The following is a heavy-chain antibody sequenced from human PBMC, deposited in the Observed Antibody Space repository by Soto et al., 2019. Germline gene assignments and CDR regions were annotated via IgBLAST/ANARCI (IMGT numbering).Heavy chain of an antibody. Sequence: EVQVLESGGGLVQPGGSLRLSCAATGFTFSDFAMSWVRQAPGKGLEWVSRIYGGGNGPHYADSVKGRVTISRDNSKNASYLQMNRLRAEDTAVYYCAKMEGMDPRAYCFDYWGQGTRVTVSS. D-gene: IGHD2-2*03. J-gene: IGHJ4*02. CDR2: IYGGGNGP. V-gene: IGHV3-23*01. CDR1: GFTFSDFA. CDR3: AKMEGMDPRAYCFDY.